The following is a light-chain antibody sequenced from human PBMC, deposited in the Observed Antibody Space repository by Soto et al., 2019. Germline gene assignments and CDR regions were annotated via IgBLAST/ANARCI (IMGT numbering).Light chain of an antibody. Sequence: EIQMTQSLSTVSASVEDRVTITCRASQSMSSWLAWYQQKPGKAPKLLIYDASSLESGVPSRFSGSGSGTEFTLTISSLQPDDFATYYCQQYNSYSTSGQRTKVDIK. J-gene: IGKJ1*01. CDR2: DAS. CDR3: QQYNSYST. V-gene: IGKV1-5*01. CDR1: QSMSSW.